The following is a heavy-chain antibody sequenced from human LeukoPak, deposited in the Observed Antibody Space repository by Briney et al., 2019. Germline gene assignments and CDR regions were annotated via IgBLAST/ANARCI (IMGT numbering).Heavy chain of an antibody. Sequence: NSGGSLRLSCAASGFTFSSYSMNWVRQAPGKGLEWVSSISSSSSYIYYADSVKGRFTISRDNAKNSLYLQMNSLRAEDTAVYYWARDPLSEKGNITGLDYWGKGPRVTVSS. CDR3: ARDPLSEKGNITGLDY. CDR1: GFTFSSYS. V-gene: IGHV3-21*01. J-gene: IGHJ4*02. CDR2: ISSSSSYI. D-gene: IGHD3-16*01.